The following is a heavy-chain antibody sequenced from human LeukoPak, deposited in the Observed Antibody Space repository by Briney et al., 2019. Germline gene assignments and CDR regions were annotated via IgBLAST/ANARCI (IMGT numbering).Heavy chain of an antibody. CDR1: GFTFSSYA. D-gene: IGHD6-19*01. V-gene: IGHV3-23*01. Sequence: GGSLRLSCAASGFTFSSYATSWVRQAPGKGLEWVSAISGGGGSTYYADSVKGRFTISRDNSKNTLYLQMNSLRAEDTAVYYCATQRLVLSRIDYWGQGTLVTVSS. CDR3: ATQRLVLSRIDY. CDR2: ISGGGGST. J-gene: IGHJ4*02.